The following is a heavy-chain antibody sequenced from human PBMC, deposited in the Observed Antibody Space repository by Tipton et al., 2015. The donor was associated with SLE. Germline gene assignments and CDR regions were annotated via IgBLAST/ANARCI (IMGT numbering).Heavy chain of an antibody. D-gene: IGHD2-2*01. V-gene: IGHV4-59*01. Sequence: TLSLTCTVSGDSINDYYWTWIRQSPGKGLEWIAYMYYGGRSDYNPSLKSRVTISVDTSKNQFSLKLSSVTATDTAVYCCARVGYCSSPTFHADSYDIWGQGTMVTVSS. CDR2: MYYGGRS. CDR1: GDSINDYY. CDR3: ARVGYCSSPTFHADSYDI. J-gene: IGHJ3*02.